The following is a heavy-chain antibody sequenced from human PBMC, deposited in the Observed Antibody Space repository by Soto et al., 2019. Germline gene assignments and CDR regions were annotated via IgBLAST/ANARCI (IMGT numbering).Heavy chain of an antibody. Sequence: GGSLRLSCAVPGGIFHGYGMHWVRQAPGKGLEWVAIIRFDGSNEEYADSVKGRFTISRDNSKNTLYLQMNTLGAEDTAVYYCARVRGLTHNWFDPWGQGTLVTVSS. J-gene: IGHJ5*02. D-gene: IGHD3-9*01. CDR2: IRFDGSNE. CDR1: GGIFHGYG. CDR3: ARVRGLTHNWFDP. V-gene: IGHV3-33*01.